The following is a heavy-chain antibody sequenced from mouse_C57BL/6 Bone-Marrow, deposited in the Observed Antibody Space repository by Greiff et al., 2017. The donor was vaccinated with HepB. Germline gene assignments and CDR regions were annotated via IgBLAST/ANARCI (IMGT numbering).Heavy chain of an antibody. V-gene: IGHV1-59*01. D-gene: IGHD2-3*01. CDR3: ARWVTFDY. CDR1: GYTFTSYW. CDR2: IDPSDSYT. Sequence: QVQLQQPGAELVRPGTSVKLSCKASGYTFTSYWMHWVKQRPGQGLEWIGVIDPSDSYTNYNQKFKGKATLTVDTSSSTAYMQLSSLTSEDSAVYYCARWVTFDYWGQGTTLTVSS. J-gene: IGHJ2*01.